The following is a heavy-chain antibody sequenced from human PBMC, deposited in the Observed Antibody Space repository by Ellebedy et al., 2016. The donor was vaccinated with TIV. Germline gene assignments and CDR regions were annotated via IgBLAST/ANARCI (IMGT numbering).Heavy chain of an antibody. CDR3: ARETYSSSWYLSY. Sequence: SETLSLTXALSGDSVSSNSAAWNWIRQSPSRGLEWLGRTYYRSKWYNDYAVSVKSRITINPDTSKNQFSLQLNSVTPEDTAVYYCARETYSSSWYLSYWGQGTLVTVSS. D-gene: IGHD6-13*01. V-gene: IGHV6-1*01. CDR1: GDSVSSNSAA. CDR2: TYYRSKWYN. J-gene: IGHJ4*02.